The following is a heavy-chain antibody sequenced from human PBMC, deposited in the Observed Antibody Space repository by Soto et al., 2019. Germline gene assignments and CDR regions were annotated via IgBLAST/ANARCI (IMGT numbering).Heavy chain of an antibody. CDR1: GFTFSSYA. Sequence: GGSLRLSCAASGFTFSSYAISWVRQAPGKGLEWVSGIGGSGDNTYYADSVRGRFTISRDNSRNTLYLQMNSLRAEDTALYYCAKTISGYFWAGDSWGRGTLVTVSS. J-gene: IGHJ4*02. V-gene: IGHV3-23*01. D-gene: IGHD5-12*01. CDR3: AKTISGYFWAGDS. CDR2: IGGSGDNT.